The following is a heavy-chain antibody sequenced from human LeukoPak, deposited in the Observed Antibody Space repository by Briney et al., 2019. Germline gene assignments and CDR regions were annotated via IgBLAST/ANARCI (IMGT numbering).Heavy chain of an antibody. D-gene: IGHD3-10*01. J-gene: IGHJ4*02. CDR2: ISGSGGST. Sequence: LTGGSLRLSRAAPRFTFGGYGMSWLRQAPGKGLEWVSSISGSGGSTHYADSVKGRFTISRDNSKNALFLQMNSLRAEDTAVYYCAKDRDEGFGELLPVVFDYWGQGTRVTVSS. V-gene: IGHV3-23*01. CDR1: RFTFGGYG. CDR3: AKDRDEGFGELLPVVFDY.